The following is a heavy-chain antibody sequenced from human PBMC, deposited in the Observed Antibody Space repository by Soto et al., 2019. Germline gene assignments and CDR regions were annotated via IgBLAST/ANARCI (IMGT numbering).Heavy chain of an antibody. CDR1: GFTFSTYA. D-gene: IGHD2-15*01. CDR2: ITSDSSDI. CDR3: ATTYCSGGYCFSSEY. J-gene: IGHJ4*02. Sequence: GGSLRLSCAASGFTFSTYAMHWVRQAPGKGLEWVASITSDSSDIYYEDSVKGRFTISRDNGENSLYLQMTSLGAEDTGVYYCATTYCSGGYCFSSEYWGQGVLVTVSS. V-gene: IGHV3-21*01.